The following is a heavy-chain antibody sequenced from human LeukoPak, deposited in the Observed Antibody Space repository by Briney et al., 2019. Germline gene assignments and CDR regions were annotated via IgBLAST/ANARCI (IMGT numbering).Heavy chain of an antibody. CDR1: GYTFTSYA. J-gene: IGHJ4*02. V-gene: IGHV1-2*06. D-gene: IGHD4-17*01. Sequence: GASVKVSCKASGYTFTSYAMNWVRQAPGQGLEWVGRIHPSSGGTEYAQNFQGRVTVTRDTSITTAYMELNRLTSDDTAVYYCARNYGDLDYWGQGTLVTVSS. CDR3: ARNYGDLDY. CDR2: IHPSSGGT.